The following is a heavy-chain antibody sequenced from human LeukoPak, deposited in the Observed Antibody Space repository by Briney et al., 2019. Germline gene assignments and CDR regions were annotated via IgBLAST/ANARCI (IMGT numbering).Heavy chain of an antibody. J-gene: IGHJ6*02. CDR2: INSDGSST. V-gene: IGHV3-74*01. Sequence: GGSLRLSCAASGFTFSSYWMHWVRQAPGKGLVWVSRINSDGSSTSYADSVKGRFTISRDNAKNTLYLQMNSLRAEDTAVYYCARDGWFGDDHYYYYGMDVWGQGPTVTVSS. D-gene: IGHD3-10*01. CDR1: GFTFSSYW. CDR3: ARDGWFGDDHYYYYGMDV.